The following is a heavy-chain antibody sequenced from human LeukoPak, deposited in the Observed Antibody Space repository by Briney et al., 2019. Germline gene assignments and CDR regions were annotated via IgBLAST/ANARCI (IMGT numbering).Heavy chain of an antibody. CDR2: IIPILGIA. CDR1: GGTFSSYA. J-gene: IGHJ3*02. CDR3: ARGGFWSGYYTEGAFDI. Sequence: SVKVSCKASGGTFSSYAISWVRQAPGQGLEWMGRIIPILGIANYAQKFQGRVTITADKSTSTAYMELSSLRSEDTAVYYCARGGFWSGYYTEGAFDIWGQGTMVTVSS. V-gene: IGHV1-69*04. D-gene: IGHD3-3*01.